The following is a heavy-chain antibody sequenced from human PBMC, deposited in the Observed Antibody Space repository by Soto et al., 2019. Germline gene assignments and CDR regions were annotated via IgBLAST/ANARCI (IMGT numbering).Heavy chain of an antibody. J-gene: IGHJ4*02. CDR2: IYYSGST. CDR1: GGSISSYY. D-gene: IGHD2-15*01. Sequence: SETLSLTCTVSGGSISSYYWSWIRQPPGKGLEWIGYIYYSGSTNYNPSLKSRVTISVDTSKNQFSLKLSSVTAADTAVYYCARDSCSGGSCYGFDYWGQGTLVTVSS. CDR3: ARDSCSGGSCYGFDY. V-gene: IGHV4-59*01.